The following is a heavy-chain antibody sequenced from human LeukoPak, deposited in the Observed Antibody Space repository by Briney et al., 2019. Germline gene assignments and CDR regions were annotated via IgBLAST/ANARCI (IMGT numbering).Heavy chain of an antibody. CDR2: INPNSGGT. Sequence: GASVKVSCKASGYTFTGYYMHWVRQAPGHGLEWRGWINPNSGGTNYAQKFQGRVTMTRDTSISTASMELSRLRSDDRAVHYCASDRMVVQAAKTGWFALWAQGTLVTVSS. CDR1: GYTFTGYY. D-gene: IGHD2-2*01. CDR3: ASDRMVVQAAKTGWFAL. V-gene: IGHV1-2*02. J-gene: IGHJ5*02.